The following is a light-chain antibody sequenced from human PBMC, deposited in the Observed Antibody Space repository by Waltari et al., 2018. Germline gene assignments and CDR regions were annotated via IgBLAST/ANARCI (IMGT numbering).Light chain of an antibody. Sequence: EIMLTQSPGTLSLSPGERATLSYRASQGISKYLAWYHQKPGQAPSLLIYDAASRATGIPDRFGGSGSGTDFSLTISRLEPEDSAVYYCQKYGTLPATFGQGTKVEIK. CDR2: DAA. J-gene: IGKJ1*01. V-gene: IGKV3-20*01. CDR3: QKYGTLPAT. CDR1: QGISKY.